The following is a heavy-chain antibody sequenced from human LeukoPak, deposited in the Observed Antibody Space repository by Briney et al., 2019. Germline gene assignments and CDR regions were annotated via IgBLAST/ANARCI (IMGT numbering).Heavy chain of an antibody. CDR3: ARENYYDSR. Sequence: SETLSLTCAVYGGSFSGYYWSWIRQPPGKGLEWIGEINHSGSTNYNPSLRSRVTISVDTSKNQFSLKLSSVTAADTAVYYCARENYYDSRWGQGTLVTVSS. CDR2: INHSGST. D-gene: IGHD3-22*01. V-gene: IGHV4-34*01. CDR1: GGSFSGYY. J-gene: IGHJ4*02.